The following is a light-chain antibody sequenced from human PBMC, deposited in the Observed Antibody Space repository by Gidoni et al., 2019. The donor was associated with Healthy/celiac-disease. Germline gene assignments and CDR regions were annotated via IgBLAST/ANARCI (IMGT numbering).Light chain of an antibody. CDR1: SSDVGVYNY. V-gene: IGLV2-14*01. CDR3: SSYTSSSTRV. J-gene: IGLJ1*01. CDR2: DVS. Sequence: QSALTQPASVSGSPGQSITISCTGTSSDVGVYNYVSWYQQHPGKAPKLMIYDVSNRPSGVSNRFSGSRSGNTASLTISGLKAEDEADYYCSSYTSSSTRVFGTGTKVTVL.